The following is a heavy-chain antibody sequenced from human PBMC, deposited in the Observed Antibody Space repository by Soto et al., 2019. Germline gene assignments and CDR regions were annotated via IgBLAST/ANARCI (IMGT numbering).Heavy chain of an antibody. CDR2: ISSSSSTI. Sequence: GGSLRLSCAASGFTFSSYSMNWVRQAPGKGLEWVSYISSSSSTIYYADSVKGRFTISRDNAKNSLYLQMNSLRDEDFVRGDFTFPRANGKNYLFCEMNSLSAEDTSVYYCARGGYYDSSGYYFTSRISEYYGMDVWGQGTTVTVSS. CDR1: GFTFSSYS. V-gene: IGHV3-48*02. D-gene: IGHD3-22*01. J-gene: IGHJ6*02. CDR3: TFPRANGKNYLFCEMNSLSAEDTSVYYCARGGYYDSSGYYFTSRISEYYGMDV.